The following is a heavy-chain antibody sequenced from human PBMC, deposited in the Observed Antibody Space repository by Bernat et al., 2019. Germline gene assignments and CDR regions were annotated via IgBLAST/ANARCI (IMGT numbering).Heavy chain of an antibody. Sequence: QVQLVESGGGVVQPGRSLRLSCAASGFTFSSYAMHWVRQAPGKGLEWVAVISYDGSNKYYADSVKGRFTISRDNSKNTLYLQMNSLRAEDTAVYYCARDLLRFLEWLEYYLDYWGQGTLVTVSS. J-gene: IGHJ4*02. V-gene: IGHV3-30*01. CDR2: ISYDGSNK. CDR3: ARDLLRFLEWLEYYLDY. D-gene: IGHD3-3*01. CDR1: GFTFSSYA.